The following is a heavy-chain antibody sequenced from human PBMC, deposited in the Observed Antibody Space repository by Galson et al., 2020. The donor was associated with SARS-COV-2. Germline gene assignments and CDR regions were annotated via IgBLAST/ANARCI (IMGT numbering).Heavy chain of an antibody. V-gene: IGHV1-2*02. CDR1: GYTFTGYY. Sequence: ASVKVSCKASGYTFTGYYMHWVRQAPGQGLEWMGWINPNSGGTNYAQKFQGRVTMTRDTSISTAYMELSRLRSDDTAVYYCAREIIVVVPAAILKPDDYYYYGMDVWGQGTTVTVSS. J-gene: IGHJ6*02. CDR3: AREIIVVVPAAILKPDDYYYYGMDV. CDR2: INPNSGGT. D-gene: IGHD2-2*02.